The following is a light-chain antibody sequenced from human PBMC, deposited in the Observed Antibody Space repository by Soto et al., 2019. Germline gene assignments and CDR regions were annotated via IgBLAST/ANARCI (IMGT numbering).Light chain of an antibody. CDR3: QQYNAFWT. CDR1: QSISSY. V-gene: IGKV1-39*01. J-gene: IGKJ1*01. CDR2: AAS. Sequence: DIQMTQSPSSLSASVGDRVTITCRASQSISSYLNLYQQKPGKAPKLLIYAASSLQSGVPSRFSGSGSGTDFTLTISGLQPDDFATYYCQQYNAFWTFGQGTKVDIK.